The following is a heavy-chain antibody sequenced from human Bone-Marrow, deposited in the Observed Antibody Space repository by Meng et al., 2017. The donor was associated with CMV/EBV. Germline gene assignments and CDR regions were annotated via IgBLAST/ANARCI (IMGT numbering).Heavy chain of an antibody. V-gene: IGHV3-48*04. Sequence: GGSLRLSCATSGFSFVNYGIHWVRQAPGKGLEWVSYISSGGSTIYYADSVKGRFTISRDNAKNSLYLQMNSLRAEDTAVYYCASTYCSSTSCWGHFDYWGQGTLVTVSS. J-gene: IGHJ4*02. CDR2: ISSGGSTI. CDR1: GFSFVNYG. CDR3: ASTYCSSTSCWGHFDY. D-gene: IGHD2-2*01.